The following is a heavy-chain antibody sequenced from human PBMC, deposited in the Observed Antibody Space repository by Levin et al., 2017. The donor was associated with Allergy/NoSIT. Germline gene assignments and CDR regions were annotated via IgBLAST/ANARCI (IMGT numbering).Heavy chain of an antibody. V-gene: IGHV3-66*01. CDR1: GFTVSTSY. J-gene: IGHJ4*02. CDR3: ARGSQLLVRDFDY. CDR2: IHSGGNT. Sequence: GGSLRLSCAASGFTVSTSYMSWVRQAPGKGLEWVSLIHSGGNTYYADSLKGRFTISTDSSQNSLHLQMNDLRPGDTAMYYCARGSQLLVRDFDYWGQGTLVTVSS. D-gene: IGHD6-19*01.